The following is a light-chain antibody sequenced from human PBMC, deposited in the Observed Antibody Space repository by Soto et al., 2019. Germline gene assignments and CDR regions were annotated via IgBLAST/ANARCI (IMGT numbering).Light chain of an antibody. CDR3: LKYTKDAPGT. CDR2: YVS. CDR1: QDIGQY. V-gene: IGKV1-27*01. J-gene: IGKJ1*01. Sequence: DIQMTQSPSSLSASVGDRVTLTCRASQDIGQYLAWYQQRPGKVPKLLIYYVSNLQSGVPSRFSGSRSGTEFTLSISSLQPEDVATYYCLKYTKDAPGTFGQGTKVEI.